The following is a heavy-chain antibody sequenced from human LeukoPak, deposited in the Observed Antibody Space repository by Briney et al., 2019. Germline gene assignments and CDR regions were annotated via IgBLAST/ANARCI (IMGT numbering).Heavy chain of an antibody. CDR1: GASIAASRSY. Sequence: SETLSLTCTVSGASIAASRSYGAWIRQAPGQGLQWIGSVDYTGVTYYNPALQSRVTISVDTSRNTFSLRLSSVTAADTAVYYCARDDVPYYDFWSGSGDVWGKGTTVTVSS. V-gene: IGHV4-39*02. CDR2: VDYTGVT. D-gene: IGHD3-3*01. CDR3: ARDDVPYYDFWSGSGDV. J-gene: IGHJ6*04.